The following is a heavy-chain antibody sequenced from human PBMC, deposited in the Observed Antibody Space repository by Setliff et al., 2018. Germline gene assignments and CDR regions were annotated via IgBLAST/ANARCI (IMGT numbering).Heavy chain of an antibody. CDR2: IIPILGTT. Sequence: ASVKVSCKASGGFSTHAISWVRQVPGQGLEWMGGIIPILGTTDYAQNFQGRVTITTDESTSSAYLEMSNLRSEDTAVYYCASALIRRVAVAGKSQFDYWGQGTLVSVSS. J-gene: IGHJ4*01. CDR3: ASALIRRVAVAGKSQFDY. D-gene: IGHD6-19*01. V-gene: IGHV1-69*05. CDR1: GGFSTHA.